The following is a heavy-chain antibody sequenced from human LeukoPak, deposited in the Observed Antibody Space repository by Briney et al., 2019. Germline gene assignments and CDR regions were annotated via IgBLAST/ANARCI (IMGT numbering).Heavy chain of an antibody. CDR3: ARGSRRLRLGDAFDI. CDR2: INHSGST. V-gene: IGHV4-34*01. J-gene: IGHJ3*02. D-gene: IGHD3-16*01. Sequence: PSETLSLTCAVYGGSFSGYYWSWIRQPPGKGLEWIGEINHSGSTNYNPSLKSRVTISVDTSKNQFSLKLSSVTAADTAVYYCARGSRRLRLGDAFDIWGQGTMVTVSS. CDR1: GGSFSGYY.